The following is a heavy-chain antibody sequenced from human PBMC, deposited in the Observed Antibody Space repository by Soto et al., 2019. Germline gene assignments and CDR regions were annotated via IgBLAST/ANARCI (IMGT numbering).Heavy chain of an antibody. Sequence: SETLSLTCTVSGYYITNNNWWSCVSQAPGKDLEWIGEIWHNGNTNYNPSLKGRVTISVDKSNNHFSLSLGSVSAADTAFYYCARVSRLSLDYYHSVMAVWGQGITVTVSS. D-gene: IGHD2-15*01. CDR2: IWHNGNT. CDR3: ARVSRLSLDYYHSVMAV. V-gene: IGHV4-4*02. CDR1: GYYITNNNW. J-gene: IGHJ6*02.